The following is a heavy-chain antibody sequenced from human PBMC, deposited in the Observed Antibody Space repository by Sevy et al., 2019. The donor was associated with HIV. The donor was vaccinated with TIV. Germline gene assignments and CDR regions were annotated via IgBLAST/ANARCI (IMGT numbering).Heavy chain of an antibody. Sequence: ASVKVSCKASGYTFSSYGISWVRQAPGQGLEWMGWIRDYNGYTNYAHKFQGRGTMSTETSTRTAYMRLRSLGSDDTAVYFCARGGYYYRSGTYRPPNYYGMDVWGQGTAVTVSS. CDR1: GYTFSSYG. CDR3: ARGGYYYRSGTYRPPNYYGMDV. J-gene: IGHJ6*02. V-gene: IGHV1-18*01. CDR2: IRDYNGYT. D-gene: IGHD3-10*01.